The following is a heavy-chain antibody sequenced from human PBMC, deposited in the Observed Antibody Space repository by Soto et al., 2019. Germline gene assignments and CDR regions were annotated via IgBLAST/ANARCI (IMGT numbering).Heavy chain of an antibody. V-gene: IGHV2-70*01. CDR3: ARSLGIVGALGYYFDY. D-gene: IGHD1-26*01. Sequence: SGPTLVNPTQTLTLTCTFSGFSLSTSGMCVNWIRQSPGKALERLALIDWDDDKYYSTSLKTRLTISKDTSKNQVVLTMANMGPVDTATYYCARSLGIVGALGYYFDYWGQGTLVTVSS. CDR1: GFSLSTSGMC. J-gene: IGHJ4*02. CDR2: IDWDDDK.